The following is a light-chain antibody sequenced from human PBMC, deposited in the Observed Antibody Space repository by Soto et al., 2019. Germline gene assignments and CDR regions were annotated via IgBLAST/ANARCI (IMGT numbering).Light chain of an antibody. J-gene: IGLJ3*02. Sequence: QSVLTQPASVSGSPGQSITISCTGTSSDVGGYNYVSWYQQHPGKAPKLMIYDVTNRPSGVSNRFSGSKSGNTASLTISRLQAEDEADYYCGSYTSSTTWVFGGGTKLTVL. CDR1: SSDVGGYNY. V-gene: IGLV2-14*01. CDR3: GSYTSSTTWV. CDR2: DVT.